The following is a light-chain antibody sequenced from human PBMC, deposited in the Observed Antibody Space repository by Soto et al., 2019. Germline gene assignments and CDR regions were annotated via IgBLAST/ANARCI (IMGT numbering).Light chain of an antibody. V-gene: IGKV1-39*01. CDR2: AAS. Sequence: DIQMTQSPSSLSASVGDRVTITCRASQSPNNYLNWYQQKPGKAPKLLIYAASNLQSGVPSRFSGSGSETDFTLTISSLEPEDFAVYYCHQRYDWPITFGQGTRLEIK. J-gene: IGKJ5*01. CDR3: HQRYDWPIT. CDR1: QSPNNY.